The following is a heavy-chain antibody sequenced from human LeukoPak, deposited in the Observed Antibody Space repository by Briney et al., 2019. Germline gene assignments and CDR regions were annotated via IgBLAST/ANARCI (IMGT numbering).Heavy chain of an antibody. D-gene: IGHD2-15*01. V-gene: IGHV1-3*01. Sequence: ASVKVSCKASGYTSTSYAMHWVRQAPGQRLEWMGWINAGNGNTKYSQKFQGRVTITRDTSASTAYMELSSLRSEDTAVYYCARDVGYCSGGSCDNWFDPWGQGTLVTVSS. CDR1: GYTSTSYA. J-gene: IGHJ5*02. CDR2: INAGNGNT. CDR3: ARDVGYCSGGSCDNWFDP.